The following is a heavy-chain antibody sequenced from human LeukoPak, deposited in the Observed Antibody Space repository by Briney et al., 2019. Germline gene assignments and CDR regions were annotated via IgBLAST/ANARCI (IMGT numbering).Heavy chain of an antibody. J-gene: IGHJ6*03. Sequence: EASVKVSCKTSGYSFTGHYLHWVRQAPGQGLEWMGWINPNSGATKYAHDFQGRVTMTSDTSIHTAYMELSRLQSDDTAIYYCARDLSSSALAYFAAPPDYKYYMDVWGTGTTVTVSS. D-gene: IGHD3-10*01. CDR2: INPNSGAT. CDR3: ARDLSSSALAYFAAPPDYKYYMDV. CDR1: GYSFTGHY. V-gene: IGHV1-2*07.